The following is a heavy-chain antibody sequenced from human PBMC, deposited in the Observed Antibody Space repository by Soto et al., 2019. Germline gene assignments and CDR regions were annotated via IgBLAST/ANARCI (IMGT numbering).Heavy chain of an antibody. Sequence: GGSLRLSCAASGFTFSSYWMHWVRQAPGKGLVWVSRINSDGSSTSYADSVKGRFTISRDNAKNPLYLQMNSLRAEDTAVYYCARVLTITPIYYYYGMDVWGQGTTVTVSS. J-gene: IGHJ6*02. D-gene: IGHD3-9*01. V-gene: IGHV3-74*01. CDR1: GFTFSSYW. CDR3: ARVLTITPIYYYYGMDV. CDR2: INSDGSST.